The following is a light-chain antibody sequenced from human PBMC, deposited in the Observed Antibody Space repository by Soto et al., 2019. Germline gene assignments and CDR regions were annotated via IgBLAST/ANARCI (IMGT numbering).Light chain of an antibody. V-gene: IGLV2-14*03. CDR2: DVS. Sequence: QSALTQPASVSGSPGQSITISCTGTSSDVGGYNYVSWYQHHPGKAPKLMIYDVSNRPSGVSNRFSGSKSANTASLTISGLQDEEEADYYCSSYTGSSTYVVFGGGTKLTVL. J-gene: IGLJ2*01. CDR1: SSDVGGYNY. CDR3: SSYTGSSTYVV.